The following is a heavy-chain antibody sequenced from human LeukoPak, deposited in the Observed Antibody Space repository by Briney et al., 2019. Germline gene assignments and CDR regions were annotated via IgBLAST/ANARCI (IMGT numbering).Heavy chain of an antibody. D-gene: IGHD3-22*01. V-gene: IGHV1-18*03. CDR1: GYSFNNYG. Sequence: VSVMVSCKASGYSFNNYGISWVRQAPGQGREGMGWISGYNGDTKFAQKFQGRVNITTDKSTTTASMEMTSQRSDDMDVKIRASESYYYTSGYYAAYYNYGMDVWGQGTTVTVSS. CDR3: ASESYYYTSGYYAAYYNYGMDV. CDR2: ISGYNGDT. J-gene: IGHJ6*02.